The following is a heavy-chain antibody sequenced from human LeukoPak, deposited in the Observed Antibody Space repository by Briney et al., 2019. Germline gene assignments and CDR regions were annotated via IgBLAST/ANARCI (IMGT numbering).Heavy chain of an antibody. CDR3: VKEHVDRAFTRSFEI. J-gene: IGHJ3*02. D-gene: IGHD3-10*01. CDR1: GFTFSSYG. Sequence: GGSLRLSCAASGFTFSSYGMHWVRQAPGKGLEWVAVISYDGSNKYYADSVKGRLTISRDDSKNTVYLQMNSPRAEDTARYYCVKEHVDRAFTRSFEIWGQGTVVTVSS. V-gene: IGHV3-30*18. CDR2: ISYDGSNK.